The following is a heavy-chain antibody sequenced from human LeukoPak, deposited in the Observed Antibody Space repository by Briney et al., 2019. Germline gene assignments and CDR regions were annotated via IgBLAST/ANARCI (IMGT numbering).Heavy chain of an antibody. CDR2: ITRDGSST. V-gene: IGHV3-74*01. D-gene: IGHD3-16*01. J-gene: IGHJ6*04. CDR3: ARDPGYESWSPFWGGMDV. CDR1: GFTFSSSW. Sequence: PGGSLRLSCAASGFTFSSSWMHWVRQAPGKGLVWVSRITRDGSSTTYADSVKGRFTTSRDNAKNTLYLQMDSLRDDDTAVYYCARDPGYESWSPFWGGMDVWGNGTTGIVSS.